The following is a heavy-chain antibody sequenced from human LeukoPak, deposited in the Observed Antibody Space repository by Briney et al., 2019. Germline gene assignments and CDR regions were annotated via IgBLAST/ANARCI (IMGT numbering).Heavy chain of an antibody. V-gene: IGHV3-9*01. D-gene: IGHD2-15*01. J-gene: IGHJ4*02. CDR1: GFTFDDHG. Sequence: PGGSLRLSCAASGFTFDDHGMSWVRQAPGKGLVWVSGIGWNSGSIGYADSVKGRFTISRDNAKNSLYLQMNSLRAEDTALYYCAKDTGGSTKGLPFDYWGQGTLVTVSS. CDR2: IGWNSGSI. CDR3: AKDTGGSTKGLPFDY.